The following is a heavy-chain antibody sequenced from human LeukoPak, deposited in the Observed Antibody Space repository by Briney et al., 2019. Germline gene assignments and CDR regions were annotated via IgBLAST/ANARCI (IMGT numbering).Heavy chain of an antibody. V-gene: IGHV3-74*03. J-gene: IGHJ4*02. D-gene: IGHD3-16*01. CDR2: ITSDGSST. CDR3: VRDNYGVDY. Sequence: GGSLRLSCAASGFTFSTYWMQWVRQAPGKGLVWVSHITSDGSSTTYADSVRGRFTTSRDNAKNTLYLQMNSLRVEDTAMNYCVRDNYGVDYWGQGTLVTVSS. CDR1: GFTFSTYW.